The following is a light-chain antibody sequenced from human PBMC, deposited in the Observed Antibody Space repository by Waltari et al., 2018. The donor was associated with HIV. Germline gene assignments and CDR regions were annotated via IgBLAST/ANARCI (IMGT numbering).Light chain of an antibody. V-gene: IGLV2-14*01. J-gene: IGLJ3*02. Sequence: QSALTQPASVSGSPGQSITIPCTGTSSDVGVYNYVSWYQQHPGKAPTLMIYEVSNRASGVSKRFSGSKSGNTASLTISGLQAEDEADYYCSSYTTRNTRVFGGGTTLTVL. CDR3: SSYTTRNTRV. CDR2: EVS. CDR1: SSDVGVYNY.